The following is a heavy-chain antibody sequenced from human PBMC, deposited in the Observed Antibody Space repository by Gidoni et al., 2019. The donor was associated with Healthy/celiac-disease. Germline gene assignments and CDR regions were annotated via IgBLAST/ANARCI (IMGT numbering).Heavy chain of an antibody. CDR2: IDYSGST. D-gene: IGHD6-13*01. Sequence: QLQLQESGPGLVKPSESLSLTCTVSGGSISSSSYYCGWIRQPPGKGLEWIGSIDYSGSTYYNPSLKSRVTISVDTSKNQFSLKLSSVTAADTAVYYCAGHWVDQLLPRFIAAAGRGFDYWGQGTLVTVSS. CDR3: AGHWVDQLLPRFIAAAGRGFDY. CDR1: GGSISSSSYY. J-gene: IGHJ4*02. V-gene: IGHV4-39*01.